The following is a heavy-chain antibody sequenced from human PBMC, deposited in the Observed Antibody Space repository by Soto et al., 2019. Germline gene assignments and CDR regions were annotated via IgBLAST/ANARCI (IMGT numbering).Heavy chain of an antibody. CDR1: GYTFTGYY. CDR2: INPNSGGT. Sequence: GASVKDSCKASGYTFTGYYMHWVRQAPGQGLEWMGWINPNSGGTNYAQKFQGWVTMTRDTSISTAYMELSSLRAEDTAVYYCAKVVYERSVNDALDIWGQGTMVTVSS. CDR3: AKVVYERSVNDALDI. V-gene: IGHV1-2*04. J-gene: IGHJ3*02. D-gene: IGHD3-22*01.